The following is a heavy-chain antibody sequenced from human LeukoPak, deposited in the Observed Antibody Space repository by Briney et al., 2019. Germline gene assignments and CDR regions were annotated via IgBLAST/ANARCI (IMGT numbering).Heavy chain of an antibody. V-gene: IGHV4-59*08. Sequence: GSLRLSCAASGFTVSSNYMSWVRQAPGKGLEWIGYIYYSGSTYYNPSLKSQVTISVDTSKIQFSLKLSSVTAADTAVYFCARGSQVDDFWSGYRAPLDYWGQGTLVTVSS. CDR2: IYYSGST. D-gene: IGHD3-3*01. CDR3: ARGSQVDDFWSGYRAPLDY. CDR1: GFTVSSNY. J-gene: IGHJ4*02.